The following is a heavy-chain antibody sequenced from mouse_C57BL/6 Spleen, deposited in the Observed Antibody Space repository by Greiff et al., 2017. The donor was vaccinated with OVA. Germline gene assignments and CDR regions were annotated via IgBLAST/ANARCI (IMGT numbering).Heavy chain of an antibody. CDR2: IDPSDSYT. CDR3: ARSSYPYAMDY. D-gene: IGHD1-1*01. Sequence: VQLQQSGAELVMPGASVKLSCKASGYTFTSYWMHWVKQRPGQGLEWIGEIDPSDSYTNYNQKFKGKSTLTVDKSSSTAYMQLSSLTSEDAAVYYCARSSYPYAMDYWGQGTSVTVSS. J-gene: IGHJ4*01. CDR1: GYTFTSYW. V-gene: IGHV1-69*01.